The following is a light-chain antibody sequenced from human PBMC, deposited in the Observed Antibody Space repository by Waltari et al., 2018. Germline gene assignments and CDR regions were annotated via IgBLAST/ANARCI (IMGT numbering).Light chain of an antibody. CDR3: QHYDPYSRT. CDR2: DAS. J-gene: IGKJ1*01. V-gene: IGKV1-5*01. Sequence: DIQMTQSPSTLSASVGDTVTITCRASQSVSSWLAWYQQKAGKAPTVLIYDASDLESGVPSRFSGSGSDTEFTLTISSLQPDDFASYYCQHYDPYSRTFGQGTKVET. CDR1: QSVSSW.